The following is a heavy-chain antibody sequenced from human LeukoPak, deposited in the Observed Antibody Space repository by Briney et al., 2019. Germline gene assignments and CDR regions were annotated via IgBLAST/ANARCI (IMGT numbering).Heavy chain of an antibody. D-gene: IGHD2-2*01. J-gene: IGHJ4*02. V-gene: IGHV1-69*13. CDR2: SIPIFGTA. CDR3: ARGTDLGVVVPAAMGY. Sequence: ASVKVSCKASGAPFTSYAISWVRQAPGQGLGWMGGSIPIFGTANYAQKFQGRVTITADESTSTAYMELSSLRSEDTAVYYCARGTDLGVVVPAAMGYWGQGTLVTVSS. CDR1: GAPFTSYA.